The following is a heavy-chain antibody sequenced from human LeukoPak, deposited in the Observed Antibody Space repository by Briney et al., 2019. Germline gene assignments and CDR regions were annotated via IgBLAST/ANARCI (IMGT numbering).Heavy chain of an antibody. J-gene: IGHJ5*02. CDR3: ARQKGYSYGANWFDP. CDR1: GGSFSGYY. D-gene: IGHD5-18*01. CDR2: IYTSGST. V-gene: IGHV4-4*09. Sequence: SETLSLSCTVSGGSFSGYYLSWVRQAPGKGLEWIGYIYTSGSTNYNPSLKSRVTISVDTSKNQFSLKLSSVTAADTAVYYCARQKGYSYGANWFDPWGQGTLVTVSS.